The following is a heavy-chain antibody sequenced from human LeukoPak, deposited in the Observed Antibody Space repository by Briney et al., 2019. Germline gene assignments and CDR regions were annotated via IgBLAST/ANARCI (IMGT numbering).Heavy chain of an antibody. J-gene: IGHJ3*02. D-gene: IGHD1-26*01. CDR2: ISSSSSY. CDR1: GFTFSNAW. Sequence: PGGSLRLSCAASGFTFSNAWMSWVRQAPGKGLEWVSFISSSSSYKYADSVKGRFTISRDNVKNSLYLQMTSLGADDTAVYYCARDVWELRYDAFDMWGQGTMVTVSS. CDR3: ARDVWELRYDAFDM. V-gene: IGHV3-21*01.